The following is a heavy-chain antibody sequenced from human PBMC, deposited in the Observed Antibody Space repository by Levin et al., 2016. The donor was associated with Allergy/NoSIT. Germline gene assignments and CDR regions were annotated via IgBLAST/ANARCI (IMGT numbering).Heavy chain of an antibody. CDR3: AKEAVRGVMDYYGMDV. CDR2: ISGSGGST. CDR1: GFTFSSYA. D-gene: IGHD3-10*01. Sequence: GESLKISCAASGFTFSSYAMSWVRQAPGKGLEWVSAISGSGGSTYYADSVKGRFTISRDNSKNTLYLQMNSLRAEDTAVYYCAKEAVRGVMDYYGMDVWGQGTTVTVSS. V-gene: IGHV3-23*01. J-gene: IGHJ6*02.